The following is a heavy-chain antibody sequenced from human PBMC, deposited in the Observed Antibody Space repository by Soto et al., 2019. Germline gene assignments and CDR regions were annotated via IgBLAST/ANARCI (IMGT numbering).Heavy chain of an antibody. CDR1: GFTFSSYG. CDR2: ISYDGSNK. J-gene: IGHJ6*03. Sequence: GGSLRLSCAASGFTFSSYGMHWVRQAPGKGLEWVAVISYDGSNKYYADSVKGRFTISRDNSKNTLYLQMNSLRAEDTAVYYCAKDLGYCSGGSCHYYYYYMDVWGKGTTVTVSS. D-gene: IGHD2-15*01. V-gene: IGHV3-30*18. CDR3: AKDLGYCSGGSCHYYYYYMDV.